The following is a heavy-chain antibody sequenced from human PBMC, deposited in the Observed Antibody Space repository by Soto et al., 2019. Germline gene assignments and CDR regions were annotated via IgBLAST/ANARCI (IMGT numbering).Heavy chain of an antibody. Sequence: QVQLQESGPGLVKPSETLSLTCTVSGGSISSYYWSLIRQPPGKGLEWIGYIYYSGSTNYNPSLKSRVTISVDTSKNQFSLKLSSVTAADTAVYYCARDGDYIGWDAFDIWGQGTMVTVSS. D-gene: IGHD4-17*01. CDR3: ARDGDYIGWDAFDI. V-gene: IGHV4-59*01. CDR2: IYYSGST. J-gene: IGHJ3*02. CDR1: GGSISSYY.